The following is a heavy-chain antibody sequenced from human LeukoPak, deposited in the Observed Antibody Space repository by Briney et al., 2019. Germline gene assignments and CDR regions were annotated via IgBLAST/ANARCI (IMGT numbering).Heavy chain of an antibody. V-gene: IGHV1-18*01. D-gene: IGHD1-26*01. CDR2: ISAYNGNT. Sequence: GASVKVSCKASGYTFTSYGISWVRQAPGQGLEWMGWISAYNGNTNYAQKLQGRVTMTTDTPTSTAYMELRSLRSDDTAVYYCGIVGATGGFDYWGQGTLVTVSS. CDR1: GYTFTSYG. CDR3: GIVGATGGFDY. J-gene: IGHJ4*02.